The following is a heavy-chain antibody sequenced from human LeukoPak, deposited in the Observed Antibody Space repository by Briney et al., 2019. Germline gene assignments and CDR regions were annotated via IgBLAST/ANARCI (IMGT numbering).Heavy chain of an antibody. CDR1: GFTVSSNY. Sequence: PGGSLRLSCAASGFTVSSNYMSWVRQAPGKGLEWVSVIYSGGSTYYADSVKGRFTISRDNSKNTLYLQMNSLRAEDTAVYYCASHAYCGGDRSDDAFDIWGQGTMVTVSS. J-gene: IGHJ3*02. V-gene: IGHV3-53*01. D-gene: IGHD2-21*02. CDR3: ASHAYCGGDRSDDAFDI. CDR2: IYSGGST.